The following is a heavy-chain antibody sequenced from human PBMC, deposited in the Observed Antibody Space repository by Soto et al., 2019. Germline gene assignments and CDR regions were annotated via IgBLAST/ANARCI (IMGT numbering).Heavy chain of an antibody. V-gene: IGHV4-59*08. CDR2: VYYTGST. Sequence: SETLSLTCTVSGGSLSNFYWSWIRQPPGKGLEWIGYVYYTGSTSYNPSLKRRVTFSADSSRGQFSLRLNSVTAADTAVYYCARTVLGPDLLADSFVDYYYYMDVWGQGTTVPVSS. J-gene: IGHJ6*03. CDR3: ARTVLGPDLLADSFVDYYYYMDV. CDR1: GGSLSNFY. D-gene: IGHD3-9*01.